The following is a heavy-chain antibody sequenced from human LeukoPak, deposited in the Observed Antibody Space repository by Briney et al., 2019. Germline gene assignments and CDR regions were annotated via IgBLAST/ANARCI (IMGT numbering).Heavy chain of an antibody. CDR3: ARDPRLYGSGSRIWFDP. V-gene: IGHV1-2*02. D-gene: IGHD3-10*01. CDR1: GYTFTGYC. J-gene: IGHJ5*02. CDR2: INPNSGGT. Sequence: ASVKVSCKASGYTFTGYCMHWVRQAPGQGLEWMGWINPNSGGTNYAQKFQGRVTMTSDTSITTAYMELSRLRSDDTAFYYCARDPRLYGSGSRIWFDPWGQGTLVTVSS.